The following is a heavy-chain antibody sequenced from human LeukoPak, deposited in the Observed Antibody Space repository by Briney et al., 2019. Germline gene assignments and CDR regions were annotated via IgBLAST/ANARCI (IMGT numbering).Heavy chain of an antibody. J-gene: IGHJ5*02. CDR1: GYTFTSYY. D-gene: IGHD6-13*01. V-gene: IGHV1-46*01. CDR2: INPSGGST. CDR3: ARAPYSSSWYSWFDP. Sequence: ASVRVSCKASGYTFTSYYMHWVRQAPGQGLEWMGIINPSGGSTSYAQKFQGRVTMTRDTSTSTVYMELSSLRSEDTAVYYCARAPYSSSWYSWFDPWGQGTLVTVSS.